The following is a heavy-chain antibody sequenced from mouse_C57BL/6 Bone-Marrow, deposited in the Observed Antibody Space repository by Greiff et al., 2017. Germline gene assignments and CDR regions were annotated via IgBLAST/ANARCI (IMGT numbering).Heavy chain of an antibody. J-gene: IGHJ3*01. V-gene: IGHV1-82*01. CDR1: GYAFSSSW. CDR3: ARPYDYGRAWFAY. Sequence: VKLVESGPELVKPGASVKISCKASGYAFSSSWMNWVKQRPGKGLEWIGRIYPGDGDTNYNGKFKGKATLTADKSSSTAYMQLSSLTSEDSAVYFCARPYDYGRAWFAYWGQGTLVTVSA. D-gene: IGHD2-4*01. CDR2: IYPGDGDT.